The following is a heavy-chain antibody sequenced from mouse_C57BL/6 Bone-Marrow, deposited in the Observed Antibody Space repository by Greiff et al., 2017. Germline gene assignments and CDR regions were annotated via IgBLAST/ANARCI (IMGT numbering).Heavy chain of an antibody. J-gene: IGHJ3*01. D-gene: IGHD2-3*01. CDR2: IDPSDSYT. CDR3: ARSGDGYCFAY. CDR1: GYTFTSYW. Sequence: VQLQQPGAELVMPGASVKLSCKASGYTFTSYWMHWVKQRPGQGLEWIGEIDPSDSYTNYNQKFKGKSTLTVDQSSSTAYMQLSSLTSEDSAVYYCARSGDGYCFAYWGQGTLVTVSA. V-gene: IGHV1-69*01.